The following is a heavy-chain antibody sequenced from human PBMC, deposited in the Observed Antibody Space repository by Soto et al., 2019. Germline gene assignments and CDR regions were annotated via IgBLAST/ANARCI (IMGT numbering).Heavy chain of an antibody. CDR1: GGTFSSYT. CDR3: ARDVAAAGSGYYYGMDV. J-gene: IGHJ6*02. CDR2: IIPILGIA. D-gene: IGHD6-13*01. V-gene: IGHV1-69*08. Sequence: QVQLVQSGAEVKKPGSSVKVSCKASGGTFSSYTISWVRQAPGQGLEWMGRIIPILGIANYAQKFQGRVTITADKSTSTAYMELSSLRSEDTAVYYCARDVAAAGSGYYYGMDVWGQGTTVTVSS.